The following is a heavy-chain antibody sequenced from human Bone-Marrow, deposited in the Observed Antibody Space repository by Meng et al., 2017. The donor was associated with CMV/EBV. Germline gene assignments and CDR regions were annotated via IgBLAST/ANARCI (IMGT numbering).Heavy chain of an antibody. CDR2: ISYDGSNK. D-gene: IGHD2-2*01. CDR3: ASYYCSSTSCYGMDV. J-gene: IGHJ6*02. V-gene: IGHV3-30*04. Sequence: GESLKISCAASGFTFSSYAMHWVRQAPGKGLEWVAVISYDGSNKYYADSVKGRFTISRDNAKNSLYLQMNSLRAEDTAVYYCASYYCSSTSCYGMDVWGQGTTVTVSS. CDR1: GFTFSSYA.